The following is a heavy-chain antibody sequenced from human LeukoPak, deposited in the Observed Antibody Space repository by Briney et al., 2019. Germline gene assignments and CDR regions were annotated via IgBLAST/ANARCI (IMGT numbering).Heavy chain of an antibody. V-gene: IGHV3-30*18. CDR1: GFTFSSYG. CDR3: AKPYYYGARSYMDY. Sequence: GRSLRLSCAASGFTFSSYGMHWVRQAPGKGLEWVAVISYDGSNTYYADSVKGRFTISRDNSKNMLYLQMNSLRAEDTAVYYCAKPYYYGARSYMDYWGQGNLVTVYS. D-gene: IGHD3-10*01. CDR2: ISYDGSNT. J-gene: IGHJ4*02.